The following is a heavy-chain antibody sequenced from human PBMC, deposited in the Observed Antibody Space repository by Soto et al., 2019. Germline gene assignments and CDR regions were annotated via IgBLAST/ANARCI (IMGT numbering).Heavy chain of an antibody. D-gene: IGHD5-12*01. Sequence: QVQLVQSGAEVKKPGSSVTVSCKASGGTFSSYTISWVRQAPGQGLEWMGGIIPIFGTANYAQKFQGRVTLTAAQSTSTAYMELSSLISEDTAVYYCARGNHTWLPLCYFHLWGRGTLVTVSS. V-gene: IGHV1-69*12. CDR1: GGTFSSYT. CDR2: IIPIFGTA. J-gene: IGHJ2*01. CDR3: ARGNHTWLPLCYFHL.